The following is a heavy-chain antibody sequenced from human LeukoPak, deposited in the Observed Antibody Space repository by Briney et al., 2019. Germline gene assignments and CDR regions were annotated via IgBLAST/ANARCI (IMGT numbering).Heavy chain of an antibody. CDR1: GFTFSSYA. V-gene: IGHV3-30*04. CDR3: ARAPAPYYYDSSGFVY. J-gene: IGHJ4*02. CDR2: ISYDGSNK. Sequence: GGTLRLSCAASGFTFSSYAMHWVRQAPGKGLEWVAVISYDGSNKYYADSVNGRFTISRDNSKNKLYLQMKSLRAEDTAVYYCARAPAPYYYDSSGFVYWGQGTLVTVSS. D-gene: IGHD3-22*01.